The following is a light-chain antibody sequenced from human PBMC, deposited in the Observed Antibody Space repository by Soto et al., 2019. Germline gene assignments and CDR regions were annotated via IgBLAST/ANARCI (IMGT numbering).Light chain of an antibody. Sequence: QSVLTQPPSVSEAPGQRVTISCTGSSSNIGAGYEAHWYQQVPGTAPKLLIYENNNRPSGVPDRFSGSKSGTSASLAITGLQAENEAEYYCHSYGSSLSGYVFRTGTKLTVL. J-gene: IGLJ1*01. CDR1: SSNIGAGYE. CDR3: HSYGSSLSGYV. V-gene: IGLV1-40*01. CDR2: ENN.